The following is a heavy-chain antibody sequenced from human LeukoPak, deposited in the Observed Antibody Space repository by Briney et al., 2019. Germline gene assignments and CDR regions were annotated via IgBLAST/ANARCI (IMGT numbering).Heavy chain of an antibody. CDR3: AKDLDYGGNSVFDY. V-gene: IGHV3-21*01. CDR1: GFTFSSYS. Sequence: PGGSLRLSCAASGFTFSSYSMNWVRQAPGKGLEWVSSISSSSSYIYYADSVKGRFTISRDNAKNSLYLQMNSLRAEDTAVYYCAKDLDYGGNSVFDYWGQGTLVTVSS. J-gene: IGHJ4*02. D-gene: IGHD4-23*01. CDR2: ISSSSSYI.